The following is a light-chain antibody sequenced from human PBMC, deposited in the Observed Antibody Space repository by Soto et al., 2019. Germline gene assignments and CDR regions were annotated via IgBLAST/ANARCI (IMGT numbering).Light chain of an antibody. CDR3: QQYGTSPPWP. CDR1: QSVTSNY. V-gene: IGKV3-20*01. Sequence: EIVLTPSPGTLYSSPGERATLSCRASQSVTSNYLAWYQQKPGQAPRLLIYAAPNRATGIPDRFSGSGSGTDFTLTISRLEPEDFLVYYCQQYGTSPPWPFGLGTKVQI. CDR2: AAP. J-gene: IGKJ1*01.